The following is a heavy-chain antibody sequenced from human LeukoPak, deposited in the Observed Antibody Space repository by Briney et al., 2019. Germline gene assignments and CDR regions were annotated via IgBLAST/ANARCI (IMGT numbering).Heavy chain of an antibody. J-gene: IGHJ4*02. CDR3: ARGDDFLTLTTDY. CDR1: GFTFSAYW. V-gene: IGHV3-74*01. CDR2: INSDGSTT. D-gene: IGHD3-9*01. Sequence: GGSLRLSCAASGFTFSAYWMHWVRQAPGKGLVWVSRINSDGSTTNYADSVKGRFTISRDNAKNTLYLQMNSLRAEDTAVYYCARGDDFLTLTTDYWGQGTLVTASS.